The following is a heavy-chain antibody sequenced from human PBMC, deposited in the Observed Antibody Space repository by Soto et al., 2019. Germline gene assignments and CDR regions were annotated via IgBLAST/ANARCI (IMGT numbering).Heavy chain of an antibody. V-gene: IGHV3-21*01. CDR1: GLTFSSYS. CDR3: AREDRYYDILTGYYGGGWFDP. CDR2: ISSSSSYI. D-gene: IGHD3-9*01. J-gene: IGHJ5*02. Sequence: GGSLRLSCAASGLTFSSYSMNWVRQAPGKGLEWVSSISSSSSYIYYADSVKGRFTISRDNAKNSLYLQMNSLRAEDTAVYYCAREDRYYDILTGYYGGGWFDPWGQGTLVTVSS.